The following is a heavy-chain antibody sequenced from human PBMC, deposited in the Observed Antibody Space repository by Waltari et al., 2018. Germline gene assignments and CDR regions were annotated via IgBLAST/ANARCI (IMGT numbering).Heavy chain of an antibody. CDR3: ASITMVPFDY. D-gene: IGHD3-10*01. J-gene: IGHJ4*02. CDR2: ISYDGSNK. V-gene: IGHV3-30*01. Sequence: QVQLVESGGGVVQPGRSLRLSCAASGFTFSSYAMHWVRQAPGKGLEWVEVISYDGSNKYYADSVKGRFTISRENSKNTLYLQMNSLRAEDTAVYYCASITMVPFDYWGQGTLVTVSS. CDR1: GFTFSSYA.